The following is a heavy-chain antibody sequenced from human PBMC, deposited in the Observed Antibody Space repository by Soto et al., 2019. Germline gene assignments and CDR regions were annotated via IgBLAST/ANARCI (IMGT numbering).Heavy chain of an antibody. J-gene: IGHJ6*02. V-gene: IGHV1-18*04. CDR1: GYTFTSYG. CDR2: ISAYNGNT. D-gene: IGHD2-2*02. Sequence: QVQLVQSGAEVKQPGASVKVSCKDSGYTFTSYGISWVRQAPGQWLEWMGWISAYNGNTNSAQKLQGRVTMTTDTATSTAYMELRSLRSDDTAVYYCARKYTQPYGMDVWGQGTKVTVSS. CDR3: ARKYTQPYGMDV.